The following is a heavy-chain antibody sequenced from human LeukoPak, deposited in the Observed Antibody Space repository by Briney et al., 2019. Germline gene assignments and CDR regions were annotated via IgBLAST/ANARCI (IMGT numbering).Heavy chain of an antibody. V-gene: IGHV1-46*01. D-gene: IGHD6-25*01. CDR3: ARGHSSGWFDP. CDR2: INPSGGST. Sequence: GASVKVSCKASGYTFTSYGISWVRQAPGQGLEWMGIINPSGGSTSYAQKFQGRVTMTRDMSTSTVYMELSSLRSEDTAVYYCARGHSSGWFDPWGQGTLVTVSS. CDR1: GYTFTSYG. J-gene: IGHJ5*02.